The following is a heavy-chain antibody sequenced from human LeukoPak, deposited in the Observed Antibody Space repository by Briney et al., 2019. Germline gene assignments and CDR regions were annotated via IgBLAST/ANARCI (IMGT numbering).Heavy chain of an antibody. D-gene: IGHD1-26*01. J-gene: IGHJ4*02. CDR2: ISGYNGNT. Sequence: ASVKVSCKASGYSFSSYEITWVRQAPGQGLEWMGWISGYNGNTKYAQKFQGRVTMTTDTSTGKAYMDLRSLRFDDTAVYYCARGGSYHPADCWGQGTLVTVSS. CDR3: ARGGSYHPADC. V-gene: IGHV1-18*01. CDR1: GYSFSSYE.